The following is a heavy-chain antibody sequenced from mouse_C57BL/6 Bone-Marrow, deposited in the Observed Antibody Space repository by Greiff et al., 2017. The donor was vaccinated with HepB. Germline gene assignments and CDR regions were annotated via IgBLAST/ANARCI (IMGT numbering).Heavy chain of an antibody. CDR2: IYPSDSET. CDR3: AREGITTVVATDWYFDV. V-gene: IGHV1-61*01. J-gene: IGHJ1*03. Sequence: QVQLQQPGAELVRPGSSVKLSCKASGYTFTSYWMDWVNQRPGQGLEWIGNIYPSDSETHYNQKFKDKATLTVDKSSSTAYMQLSSLTSEDSAVYYCAREGITTVVATDWYFDVWGTGTTVTVSS. D-gene: IGHD1-1*01. CDR1: GYTFTSYW.